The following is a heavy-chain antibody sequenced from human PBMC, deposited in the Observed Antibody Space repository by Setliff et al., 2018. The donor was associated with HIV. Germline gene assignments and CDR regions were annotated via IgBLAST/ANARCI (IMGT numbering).Heavy chain of an antibody. Sequence: PGGSLRLSCVASAFSFSDYTMHWVRQAPGKGLEWVASISYDGTDKYYTDSMKGRFTISRDNSKNTLYLQMDDLRAEDTAVYYCAREEGTKGAFDIWGQGTKVTVSS. V-gene: IGHV3-30-3*01. CDR1: AFSFSDYT. CDR2: ISYDGTDK. D-gene: IGHD1-1*01. J-gene: IGHJ3*02. CDR3: AREEGTKGAFDI.